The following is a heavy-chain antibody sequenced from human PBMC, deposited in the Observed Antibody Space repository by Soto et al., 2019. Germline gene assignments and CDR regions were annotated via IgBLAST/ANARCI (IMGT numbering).Heavy chain of an antibody. CDR1: GLTFSIYA. J-gene: IGHJ4*02. CDR2: IGAAGDNT. V-gene: IGHV3-23*01. CDR3: AKRYCAAGTCYQLIDY. D-gene: IGHD1-1*01. Sequence: PGGSLRLPCAASGLTFSIYAMRWVRQAPGKGLEWVSGIGAAGDNTYYADSVKGRFTISRDQSKNTLYLQMNSLRAEDTAVYYCAKRYCAAGTCYQLIDYWGQGTLVNGSS.